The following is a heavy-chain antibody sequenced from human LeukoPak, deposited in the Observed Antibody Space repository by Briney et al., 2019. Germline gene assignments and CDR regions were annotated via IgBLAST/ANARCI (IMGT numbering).Heavy chain of an antibody. CDR3: ARVSGGSADY. CDR2: MNPNSGNT. D-gene: IGHD3-10*01. V-gene: IGHV1-8*01. CDR1: GYTFTSYD. J-gene: IGHJ4*02. Sequence: ASVKVSCKASGYTFTSYDINWVRQATGQGLEWMGWMNPNSGNTGYAQKFQGRVTMTRDTSTSTVYMELSSLRSEDTAVYYCARVSGGSADYWGQGTLVTVSS.